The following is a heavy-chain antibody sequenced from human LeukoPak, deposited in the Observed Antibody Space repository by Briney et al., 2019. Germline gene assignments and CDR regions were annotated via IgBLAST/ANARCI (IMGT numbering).Heavy chain of an antibody. CDR2: ISYDGSNK. CDR3: ARDGYYYDSSGYPVY. J-gene: IGHJ4*02. D-gene: IGHD3-22*01. Sequence: PGGSLRLSCAASGFTFSSYAMHWVRQSPGKGLGWVAFISYDGSNKYYADSVKGRFTISRDNSKNTLYLQLNSLRAAETAVYYCARDGYYYDSSGYPVYWGQGTLVTVSS. CDR1: GFTFSSYA. V-gene: IGHV3-30-3*01.